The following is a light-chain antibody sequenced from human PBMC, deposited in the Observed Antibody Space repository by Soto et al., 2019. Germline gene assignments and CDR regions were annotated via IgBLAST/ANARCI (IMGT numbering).Light chain of an antibody. V-gene: IGLV2-23*03. CDR2: EGS. CDR3: CSYAGSSTFVV. Sequence: QSVLTQPASVSGSPGQSITISCTGTSSDVGSYNLVSWYQQHPGKAPKLMIYEGSKRPSGVSNRFSGSKSGNTASLTISGRQAEDEADYYSCSYAGSSTFVVFGGGTKLTVL. CDR1: SSDVGSYNL. J-gene: IGLJ2*01.